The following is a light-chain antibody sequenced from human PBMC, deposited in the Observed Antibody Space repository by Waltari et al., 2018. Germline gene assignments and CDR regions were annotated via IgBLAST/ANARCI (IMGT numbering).Light chain of an antibody. J-gene: IGLJ3*02. CDR1: SGHSSNV. CDR2: VNSDGSH. Sequence: QLVLTQSPSASASLGASVKLTCTLSSGHSSNVIAWLQQRPEKGPRYLMKVNSDGSHNKGYEIPDRFSGSSSGAERYLTISSLQSEDEGDYYCQTGGRGTWVFGGGTKLTVL. CDR3: QTGGRGTWV. V-gene: IGLV4-69*01.